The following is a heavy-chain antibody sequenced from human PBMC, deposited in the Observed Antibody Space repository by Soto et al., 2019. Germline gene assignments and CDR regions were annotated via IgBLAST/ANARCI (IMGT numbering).Heavy chain of an antibody. CDR1: GFTFSSHS. CDR3: RKWSGDGAS. J-gene: IGHJ4*02. V-gene: IGHV3-23*01. D-gene: IGHD3-10*02. CDR2: ISNNNVDT. Sequence: EVHLLVSGGGLVQPGGSLRLSCAASGFTFSSHSMTWVRQAPGKGLEWVSGISNNNVDTFNAESVKGRFPISRDNSKNTVPRQMKRLRADDTARSFCRKWSGDGASWGQRPVVIVSS.